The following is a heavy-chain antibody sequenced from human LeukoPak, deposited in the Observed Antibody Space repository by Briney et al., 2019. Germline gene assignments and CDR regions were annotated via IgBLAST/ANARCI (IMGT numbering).Heavy chain of an antibody. CDR2: IDQHGRDK. Sequence: GGSLRLSCAASASTFSGNWMHWVRQAPGKGLEWVASIDQHGRDKYFLDSVKGRFTISRDNSKSSLYLQMNSLRAEDTAVYYCVRGSGWFFGFWGQGSLVTVSS. D-gene: IGHD6-19*01. J-gene: IGHJ4*02. CDR1: ASTFSGNW. CDR3: VRGSGWFFGF. V-gene: IGHV3-7*01.